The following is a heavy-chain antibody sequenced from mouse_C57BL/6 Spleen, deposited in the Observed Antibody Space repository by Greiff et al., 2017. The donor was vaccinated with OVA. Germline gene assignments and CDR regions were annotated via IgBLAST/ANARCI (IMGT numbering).Heavy chain of an antibody. CDR2: INPSDSYT. CDR1: GYTFTCYW. D-gene: IGHD2-4*01. CDR3: ARGDYDVNFDY. V-gene: IGHV1-69*01. J-gene: IGHJ2*01. Sequence: VQLQQPGAELVMPGASVKLSCKASGYTFTCYWMHWVKQRPGQGLEWIGEINPSDSYTNYTQKFKGKFTLTVDKSASTAYMQLSSLTSEDSAVYYCARGDYDVNFDYWGKGTTLTGSS.